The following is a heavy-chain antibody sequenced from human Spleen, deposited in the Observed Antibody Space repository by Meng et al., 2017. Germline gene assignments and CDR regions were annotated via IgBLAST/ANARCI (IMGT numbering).Heavy chain of an antibody. V-gene: IGHV4-4*02. Sequence: EQGQGLWRPAGTLSLTGAVSGGSSSSSIWWSWVRQPPGKGLEWIGEIYHSGSTNYNPSLKSRVTISVDTSQNNLSLKLSSVTAADSAVYYCARGPTTMADDFDYWGQGTLVTVSS. CDR2: IYHSGST. CDR1: GGSSSSSIW. D-gene: IGHD4-11*01. J-gene: IGHJ4*02. CDR3: ARGPTTMADDFDY.